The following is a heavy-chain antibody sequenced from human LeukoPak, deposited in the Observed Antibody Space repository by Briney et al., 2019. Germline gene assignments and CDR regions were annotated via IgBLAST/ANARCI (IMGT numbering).Heavy chain of an antibody. Sequence: TGGSLRLSCSASGFTFSSYTMHWLRQAPGKGLEYVSAISSNGGSTYYADSVKGRFTISRDNSKNTLYLQMSSLRAEDTAVYYCVKADYYDTSNYYYRYFQYWGQGTLVTVSS. V-gene: IGHV3-64D*09. J-gene: IGHJ1*01. D-gene: IGHD3-22*01. CDR2: ISSNGGST. CDR3: VKADYYDTSNYYYRYFQY. CDR1: GFTFSSYT.